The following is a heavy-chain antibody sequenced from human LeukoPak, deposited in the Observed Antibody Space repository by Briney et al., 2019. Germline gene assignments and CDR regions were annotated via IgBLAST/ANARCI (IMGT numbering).Heavy chain of an antibody. V-gene: IGHV1-2*02. Sequence: ASVKVSCKASGYTFTGYYMHWVRQAPGQGLEWMGWINPNSGGTNYAQKFQGRVTMTRDTSISTAYMELSRLRSDDTAVYYCARSIAAAGTRASGDYWGQGTLVTVSS. CDR1: GYTFTGYY. D-gene: IGHD6-13*01. CDR2: INPNSGGT. CDR3: ARSIAAAGTRASGDY. J-gene: IGHJ4*02.